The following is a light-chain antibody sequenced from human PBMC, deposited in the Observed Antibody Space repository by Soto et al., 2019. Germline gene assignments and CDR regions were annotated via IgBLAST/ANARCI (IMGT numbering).Light chain of an antibody. J-gene: IGKJ1*01. CDR1: QSLLHRDGYDS. V-gene: IGKV2-28*01. Sequence: DIVLTQSPLSLPVTPGEPASISCRSSQSLLHRDGYDSLDWYLQKPGQSPQLLIYLGSNRASGVPARFSGSGSGTDFTLKISRVEAADVGVYYCMQALQTPPTFGQGTKVEIK. CDR3: MQALQTPPT. CDR2: LGS.